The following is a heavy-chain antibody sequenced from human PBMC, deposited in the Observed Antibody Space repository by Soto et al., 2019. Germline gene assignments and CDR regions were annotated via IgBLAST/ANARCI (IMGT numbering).Heavy chain of an antibody. D-gene: IGHD2-15*01. Sequence: GGSLRLSCAASGFTFSSYWMSWVRQAPGKGLEWVANIKQDGSEKYYVDSVKGRSTISRDNAKNSLYLQMNSLRAEDTAVYYCARDLGRYCSGGSCYSDAFDIWGQGTMVTV. V-gene: IGHV3-7*01. CDR3: ARDLGRYCSGGSCYSDAFDI. CDR2: IKQDGSEK. J-gene: IGHJ3*02. CDR1: GFTFSSYW.